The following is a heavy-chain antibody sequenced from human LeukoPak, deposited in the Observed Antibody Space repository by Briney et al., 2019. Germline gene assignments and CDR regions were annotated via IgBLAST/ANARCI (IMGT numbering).Heavy chain of an antibody. CDR2: ISGGDDTT. D-gene: IGHD6-19*01. CDR3: AKDKQWLVLDY. J-gene: IGHJ4*02. Sequence: GGSLRLSCAASGFTFSSYAMSWVRQAPGKGLEWVSGISGGDDTTYFADSVKGRFTISRDNSKNTLYLQMNGLRAEDTAVYYCAKDKQWLVLDYWGQGTLVTVSS. CDR1: GFTFSSYA. V-gene: IGHV3-23*01.